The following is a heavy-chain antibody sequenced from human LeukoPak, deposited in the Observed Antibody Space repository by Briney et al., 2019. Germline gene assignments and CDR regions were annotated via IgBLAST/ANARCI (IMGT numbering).Heavy chain of an antibody. Sequence: GGSLRLSCAASGFTFSSHSMNWVRQAPGKGLEWVSSISSSSSYIYYADSVKGRFTISRDNSKNTLYLQMNSLRAEDTAVYYCARGIRGLGVYYYYYMDVWGKGTTVTISS. CDR3: ARGIRGLGVYYYYYMDV. CDR1: GFTFSSHS. CDR2: ISSSSSYI. V-gene: IGHV3-21*01. J-gene: IGHJ6*03. D-gene: IGHD3-10*01.